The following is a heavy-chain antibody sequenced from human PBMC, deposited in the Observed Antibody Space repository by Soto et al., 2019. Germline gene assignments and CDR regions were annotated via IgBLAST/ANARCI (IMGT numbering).Heavy chain of an antibody. V-gene: IGHV1-3*01. D-gene: IGHD3-16*01. J-gene: IGHJ5*02. CDR2: INAGNGNT. CDR3: ARSLVTTFSDYFDP. CDR1: GYTFTTFS. Sequence: QVQLVQSGAEVKKPRASVRVSCKASGYTFTTFSIHWVRQAPGQSLEWMGWINAGNGNTKYSQKFQGRVTITRDTSASTAYMELSSLRSEDTAIYYCARSLVTTFSDYFDPWGQGTLVTVSS.